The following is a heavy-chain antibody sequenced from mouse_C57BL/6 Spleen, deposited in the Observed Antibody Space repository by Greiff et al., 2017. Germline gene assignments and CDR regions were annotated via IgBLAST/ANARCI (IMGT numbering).Heavy chain of an antibody. Sequence: VQLQQSGAELVKPGASVKLSCKASGYAFSGYWMTWVKQTPGKGLEWIGPIYPGDGDTDYNGKLKGKATLTADKSSSTAYMQPSSLTSEDSAIFFCASDFYCCAWFAYWGQGTLVTVSA. CDR1: GYAFSGYW. J-gene: IGHJ3*01. D-gene: IGHD2-1*01. CDR3: ASDFYCCAWFAY. V-gene: IGHV1-80*01. CDR2: IYPGDGDT.